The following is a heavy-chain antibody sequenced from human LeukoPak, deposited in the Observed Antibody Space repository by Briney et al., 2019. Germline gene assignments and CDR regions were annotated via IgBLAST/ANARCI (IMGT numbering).Heavy chain of an antibody. CDR1: GYTFTGYY. CDR3: ASFDYGGNSPSDY. Sequence: ASVKVSCKASGYTFTGYYMHWVRQAPGQGLKWMGWINPNSGGTNYAQKFQGRVTMTRDTSISTAYMELSRLRSDDTAVYYCASFDYGGNSPSDYWGQGTLVTVSS. J-gene: IGHJ4*02. D-gene: IGHD4-23*01. V-gene: IGHV1-2*02. CDR2: INPNSGGT.